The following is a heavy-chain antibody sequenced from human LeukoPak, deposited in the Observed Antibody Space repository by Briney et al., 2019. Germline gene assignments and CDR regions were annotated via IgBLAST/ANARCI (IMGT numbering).Heavy chain of an antibody. CDR3: ARVGSYGMDV. Sequence: GASLRLSCAASGFTFSSYNMNWVRQAPGKGLEWVSYISTSSNTIYYADSVKGRFTISRDNAKNSLYLQMNDLRAEDTAVYYCARVGSYGMDVWGQGTTVTVSS. D-gene: IGHD3-10*01. CDR2: ISTSSNTI. V-gene: IGHV3-48*01. J-gene: IGHJ6*02. CDR1: GFTFSSYN.